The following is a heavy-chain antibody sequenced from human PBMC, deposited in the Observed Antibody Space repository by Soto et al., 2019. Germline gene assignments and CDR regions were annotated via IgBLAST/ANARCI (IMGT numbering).Heavy chain of an antibody. CDR1: GYTFTSYG. CDR3: ARRYSYDKGSLYYYGMDV. J-gene: IGHJ6*02. D-gene: IGHD5-18*01. V-gene: IGHV1-18*01. CDR2: ISAYNGNT. Sequence: QVQLVQSGAEVKKPGASVKVSCKASGYTFTSYGISWVRQAPGQGLKWMGWISAYNGNTNYAQKLQGRVTMTTDTATSTAYMELRSLRSDDTAVYYCARRYSYDKGSLYYYGMDVWGQGTTVTVSS.